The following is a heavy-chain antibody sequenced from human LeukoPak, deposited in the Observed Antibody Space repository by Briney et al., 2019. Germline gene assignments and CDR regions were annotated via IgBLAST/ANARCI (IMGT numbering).Heavy chain of an antibody. D-gene: IGHD1-26*01. CDR1: GFTFSSYA. J-gene: IGHJ4*02. CDR2: ISYDGSNK. V-gene: IGHV3-30-3*01. CDR3: ARDRVGATYFDY. Sequence: GGSLRLSCAASGFTFSSYAMHWVRQAPGKGLERVAVISYDGSNKYYADSVKGRFTISRDNSKNTLYLQMNSLRAEDTAVYYCARDRVGATYFDYWGQGTLVTVSS.